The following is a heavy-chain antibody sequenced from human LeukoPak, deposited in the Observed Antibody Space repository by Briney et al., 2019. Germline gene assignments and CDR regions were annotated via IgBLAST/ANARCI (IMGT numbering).Heavy chain of an antibody. V-gene: IGHV1-18*04. CDR1: GYTFTSYG. CDR3: ARDDPQWLVFDY. J-gene: IGHJ4*02. D-gene: IGHD6-19*01. CDR2: ISAYNGNT. Sequence: ASVKVSCKASGYTFTSYGISWVRQAPGQGLEWMGWISAYNGNTNYAQKLQGRVTMTTDTSTSTAYMEPRSLRSDDTAVYYCARDDPQWLVFDYWGQGTLVTVSS.